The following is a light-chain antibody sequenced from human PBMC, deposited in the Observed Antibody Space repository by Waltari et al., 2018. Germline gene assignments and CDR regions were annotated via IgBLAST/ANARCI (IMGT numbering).Light chain of an antibody. Sequence: QLVLTQSPSASASLGASVKPTCTLSSGHSTNVIQCLQKRPERGPRYLMKVNSDGSHNKGDEIPDRFSGSSSGAEHYLTISSLQSEDEADYYCQTGGHGTWVFGGGTKLTVL. CDR1: SGHSTNV. CDR3: QTGGHGTWV. CDR2: VNSDGSH. J-gene: IGLJ3*02. V-gene: IGLV4-69*01.